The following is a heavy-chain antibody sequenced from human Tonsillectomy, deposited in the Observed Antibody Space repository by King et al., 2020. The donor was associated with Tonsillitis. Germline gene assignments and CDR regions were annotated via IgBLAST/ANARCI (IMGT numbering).Heavy chain of an antibody. CDR3: AREDGDADAFDI. CDR1: GFTLSSYE. D-gene: IGHD5-24*01. CDR2: ISSSCRTI. J-gene: IGHJ3*02. Sequence: VQLVESGGGLVQPGGSLRLSCAASGFTLSSYESNWVLQAPGKGLEGVSFISSSCRTIYYGDFVKGRFTISRDNAKNSLYLQMNTLRAEDTAIYYCAREDGDADAFDIWGQGTMVTVSS. V-gene: IGHV3-48*03.